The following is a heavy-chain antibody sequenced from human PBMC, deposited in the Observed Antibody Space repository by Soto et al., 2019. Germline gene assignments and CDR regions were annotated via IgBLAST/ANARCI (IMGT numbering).Heavy chain of an antibody. CDR2: IYHSGSP. CDR3: AIERPDGARLDP. Sequence: QVQLQESGPGLVKPSQTLSLTCTVSGGSISSGDYYWIWIRQPPGKGLEWIGYIYHSGSPYYNPSLKSRVTISVDTSKTQCSLKLSSVTAADTAVYYCAIERPDGARLDPWGQGTLVTGSS. CDR1: GGSISSGDYY. J-gene: IGHJ5*02. V-gene: IGHV4-30-4*01. D-gene: IGHD6-6*01.